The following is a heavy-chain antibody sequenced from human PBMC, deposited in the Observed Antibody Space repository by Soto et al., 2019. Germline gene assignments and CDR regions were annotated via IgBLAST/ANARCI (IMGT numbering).Heavy chain of an antibody. D-gene: IGHD6-6*01. J-gene: IGHJ6*02. Sequence: PSETLSLTCTVSGYSISGYHWSRIRQSPGKGLEWIGYIHYGGSTKYNPSLKSRVTISGDTSKNQISVTLSSVTAADTAVYYCARGRREQLARTYYFGIDVWGQGTTVTVSS. CDR2: IHYGGST. CDR3: ARGRREQLARTYYFGIDV. CDR1: GYSISGYH. V-gene: IGHV4-59*01.